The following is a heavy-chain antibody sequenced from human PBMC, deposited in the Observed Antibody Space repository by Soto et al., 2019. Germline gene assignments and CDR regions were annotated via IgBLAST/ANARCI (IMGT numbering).Heavy chain of an antibody. Sequence: SETLSLTCTVCGCSISSYYWSWIRQPPGKGLEWIGYIYYSGSTNYNPSLKSRVTISVDTSKNQFSLKLSSVTAADTAVYYCARGAPWNFDYWGQGTLVTVSS. CDR2: IYYSGST. J-gene: IGHJ4*02. CDR3: ARGAPWNFDY. V-gene: IGHV4-59*01. CDR1: GCSISSYY. D-gene: IGHD1-1*01.